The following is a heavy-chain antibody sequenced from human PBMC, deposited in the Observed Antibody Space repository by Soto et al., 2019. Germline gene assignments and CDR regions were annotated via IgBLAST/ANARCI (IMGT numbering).Heavy chain of an antibody. CDR2: IYYTGST. D-gene: IGHD2-8*01. CDR1: GGSISPYY. Sequence: SETLSLTCTVSGGSISPYYWSWIRQPPGKGLEWIGYIYYTGSTDYNSSLKSRVTISVDTSKNQISLKLSSVTAADTAVYYCARRLIPDFDHWGQGTLVTVSS. CDR3: ARRLIPDFDH. V-gene: IGHV4-59*01. J-gene: IGHJ4*02.